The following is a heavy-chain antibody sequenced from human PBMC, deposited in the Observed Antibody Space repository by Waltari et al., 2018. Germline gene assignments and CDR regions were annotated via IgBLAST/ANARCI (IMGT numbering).Heavy chain of an antibody. J-gene: IGHJ4*02. CDR2: INPNSGGT. Sequence: KKPGASVKVSCKASGYTFTGYYMHWVRQAPGQGLEWMGRINPNSGGTNYAQKFQGRVTMTRDTSISTAYMELSRLRSDDTAVYYCARAWGVTLLKKYFDNWGQGTLVTVSS. CDR1: GYTFTGYY. CDR3: ARAWGVTLLKKYFDN. D-gene: IGHD2-21*02. V-gene: IGHV1-2*06.